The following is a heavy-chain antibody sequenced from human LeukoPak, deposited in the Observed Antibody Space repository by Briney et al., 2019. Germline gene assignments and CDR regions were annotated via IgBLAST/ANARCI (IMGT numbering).Heavy chain of an antibody. J-gene: IGHJ2*01. D-gene: IGHD3-3*01. Sequence: PGGSLRLSCAASGFTFDDYAMHWVRQAPGKGLEWVSGISWNSGSIGYADSVKGRFTISRDNAKNSLYLQMNSLRAEDTALYYCAKTLHGFLEWLSNRPRGYFDLWGRGTLVTVSS. CDR2: ISWNSGSI. CDR3: AKTLHGFLEWLSNRPRGYFDL. V-gene: IGHV3-9*01. CDR1: GFTFDDYA.